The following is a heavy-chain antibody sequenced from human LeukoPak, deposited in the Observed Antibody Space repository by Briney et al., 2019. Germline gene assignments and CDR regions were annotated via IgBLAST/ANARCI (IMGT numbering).Heavy chain of an antibody. J-gene: IGHJ4*02. CDR1: GFTSSSYW. CDR2: IKQDGSEK. D-gene: IGHD1-1*01. V-gene: IGHV3-7*01. CDR3: ARVAKERVGGVYYFDY. Sequence: PGGSLRLSCAASGFTSSSYWMSWVRQAPGKGLEWVANIKQDGSEKYYVDSVKGRFTISRDNAKNSLYLQMNSLRAGDTAVYYCARVAKERVGGVYYFDYWGQGTLVTVSS.